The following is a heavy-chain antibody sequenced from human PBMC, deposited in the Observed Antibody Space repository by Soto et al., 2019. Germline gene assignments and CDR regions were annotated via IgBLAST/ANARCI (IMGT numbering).Heavy chain of an antibody. J-gene: IGHJ5*02. Sequence: QVQLQESGPGLVKPSGTLSLTCAVSGGSISSSNWWSWVRQPPGKGLEWIGEIYHSGSTNYNPSLKRRVTISVDKSKHQFSRKLSSVTAADTAVYYCARGVLRLYDGFDPGGQGTLVTVSS. CDR3: ARGVLRLYDGFDP. CDR1: GGSISSSNW. V-gene: IGHV4-4*02. D-gene: IGHD5-12*01. CDR2: IYHSGST.